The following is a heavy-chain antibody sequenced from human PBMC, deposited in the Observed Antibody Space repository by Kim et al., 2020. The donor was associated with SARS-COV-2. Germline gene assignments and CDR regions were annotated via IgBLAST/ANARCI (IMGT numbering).Heavy chain of an antibody. CDR2: ISYSGNT. D-gene: IGHD6-13*01. Sequence: SETLSLTCIVSGGSINNFYWGWIRQSPGKGLEWIGYISYSGNTNYSPSLKSRVTMSLDTSKNQFSLTLTSLTPADTAIYYCVGDPNPPWYYYWGQGTLVTLSS. CDR3: VGDPNPPWYYY. CDR1: GGSINNFY. V-gene: IGHV4-59*01. J-gene: IGHJ4*02.